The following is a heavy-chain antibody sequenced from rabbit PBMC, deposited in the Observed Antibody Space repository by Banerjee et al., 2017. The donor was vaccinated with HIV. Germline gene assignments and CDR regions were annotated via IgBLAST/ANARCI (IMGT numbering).Heavy chain of an antibody. CDR1: GFSFSSSYY. CDR2: IYVGSSGST. V-gene: IGHV1S40*01. CDR3: ARSAGSSGWYIDRLDL. Sequence: QSLEESGGDLVKPGASLTLTCTASGFSFSSSYYMCWVRQAPGKGLEWIACIYVGSSGSTYYASWAKGRFTISKTSSTTVTLQMTSLTAADTATYFCARSAGSSGWYIDRLDLWGQGTLVTVS. J-gene: IGHJ3*01. D-gene: IGHD1-1*01.